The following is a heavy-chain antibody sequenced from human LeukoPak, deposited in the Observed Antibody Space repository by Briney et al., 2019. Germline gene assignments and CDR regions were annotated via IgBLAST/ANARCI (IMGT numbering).Heavy chain of an antibody. D-gene: IGHD3-10*01. CDR1: GFTFSSYA. CDR2: ISGSGGST. V-gene: IGHV3-23*01. CDR3: AKDPSVSTKLLWFGEHDY. J-gene: IGHJ4*02. Sequence: GGSLRLSCAASGFTFSSYAMSWVRQAPGKGLEWVSAISGSGGSTYYADSVKGRFTISRDNSKNTLYLQMNSLRAEDTAVYYCAKDPSVSTKLLWFGEHDYWGQGTLVTVSS.